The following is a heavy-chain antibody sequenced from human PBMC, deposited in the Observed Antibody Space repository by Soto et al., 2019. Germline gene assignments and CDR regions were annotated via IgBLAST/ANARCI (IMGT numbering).Heavy chain of an antibody. Sequence: SVKVSCKAFGDVFRSYGINWVRQAPGQGLEWMGGIIPISGTTNYAQKFQGRVAITADESTDTVYMELSRLRSEDTAVYFCARVRCFNGLCHTADYGMDVWGQGTTVTVSS. D-gene: IGHD2-8*01. CDR2: IIPISGTT. V-gene: IGHV1-69*13. CDR1: GDVFRSYG. CDR3: ARVRCFNGLCHTADYGMDV. J-gene: IGHJ6*02.